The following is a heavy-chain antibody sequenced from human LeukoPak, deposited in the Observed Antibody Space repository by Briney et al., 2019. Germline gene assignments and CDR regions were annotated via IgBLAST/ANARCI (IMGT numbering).Heavy chain of an antibody. CDR3: TRDRWGGGYTSRGMDV. D-gene: IGHD5-12*01. V-gene: IGHV3-73*01. Sequence: QSGGSLRLSCAASGFTFSGSAMHWVRQASGKGLEWVGRIRSKANSYATAYAASVKGRFTISRDDSKNTAYLQMNSLKTEDTAVYYCTRDRWGGGYTSRGMDVWGKGTTVTISS. J-gene: IGHJ6*04. CDR1: GFTFSGSA. CDR2: IRSKANSYAT.